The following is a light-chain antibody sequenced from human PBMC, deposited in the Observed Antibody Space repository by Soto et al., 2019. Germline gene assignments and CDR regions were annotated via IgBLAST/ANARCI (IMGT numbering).Light chain of an antibody. CDR2: GAS. CDR1: HSVIGY. Sequence: DIQLTQSPSSLSASVGDRVTISCRASHSVIGYLNWYQHKPGKAPNLLIYGASSLQSGVPSRFGGRGSGTEFTLTISRLQPEDFATYFCQQSYSTPYTFGRGTKVEIQ. V-gene: IGKV1-39*01. J-gene: IGKJ2*01. CDR3: QQSYSTPYT.